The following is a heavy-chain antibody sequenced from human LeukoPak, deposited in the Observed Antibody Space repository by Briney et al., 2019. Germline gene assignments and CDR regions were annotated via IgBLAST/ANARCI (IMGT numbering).Heavy chain of an antibody. V-gene: IGHV3-23*01. CDR3: AKSRSVADSFDI. CDR1: GVSVSTYA. CDR2: ITGSDDAT. D-gene: IGHD6-19*01. Sequence: PGGSLRLSCAASGVSVSTYAMSWVRQAPGKGLEWVSAITGSDDATYHADSVKGRFTIARDRSKNTLYLEMNGLRAEDTAVYHCAKSRSVADSFDIWGHGGMVTVSS. J-gene: IGHJ3*02.